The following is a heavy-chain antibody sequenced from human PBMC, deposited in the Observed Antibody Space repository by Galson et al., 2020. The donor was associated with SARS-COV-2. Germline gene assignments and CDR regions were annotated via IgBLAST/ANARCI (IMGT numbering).Heavy chain of an antibody. CDR1: GYSFTSSY. V-gene: IGHV1-46*01. Sequence: ASVQVSCKTSGYSFTSSYMHWVRQAPGQGLEWMGVINPSDGTTTYAQRFQGRVTLTRDTSTSTLYMELSSLRSEDTAVFYCARSLTAGAFDVWGQGTMVTVSS. CDR2: INPSDGTT. J-gene: IGHJ3*01. CDR3: ARSLTAGAFDV. D-gene: IGHD6-19*01.